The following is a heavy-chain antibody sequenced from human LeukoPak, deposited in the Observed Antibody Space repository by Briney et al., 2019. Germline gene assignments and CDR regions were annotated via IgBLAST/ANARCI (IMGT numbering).Heavy chain of an antibody. CDR1: GYTFTSYY. V-gene: IGHV1-46*01. J-gene: IGHJ4*02. D-gene: IGHD5-18*01. Sequence: ASVKVSCKASGYTFTSYYMHWVRQAPGQGLEWMGIINPSGGSTSYAQKFQGRVTMTRDTSTSTVYMELSSLRSEDTAVYYCARGGLTAMVLLYYFDYWGQGTLVTVSS. CDR3: ARGGLTAMVLLYYFDY. CDR2: INPSGGST.